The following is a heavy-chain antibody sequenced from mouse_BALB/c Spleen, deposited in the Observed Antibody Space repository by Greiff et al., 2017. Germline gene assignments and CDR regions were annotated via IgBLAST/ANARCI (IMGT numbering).Heavy chain of an antibody. CDR3: ARSPYYGSSYYAMDY. CDR1: GFNIKDTY. D-gene: IGHD1-1*01. J-gene: IGHJ4*01. CDR2: IDPANGNT. Sequence: VQLKQSGAELVKPGASVKLSCTASGFNIKDTYMHWVKQRPEQGLEWIGRIDPANGNTKYDPKFQGKATITADTSSNTAYLQLSSLTSEDTAVYYCARSPYYGSSYYAMDYWGQGTSVTVSS. V-gene: IGHV14-3*02.